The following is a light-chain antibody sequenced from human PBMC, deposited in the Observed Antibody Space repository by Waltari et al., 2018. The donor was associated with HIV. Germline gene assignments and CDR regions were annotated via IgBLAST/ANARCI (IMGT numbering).Light chain of an antibody. V-gene: IGKV4-1*01. CDR1: QSVLFSSNNKNY. J-gene: IGKJ5*01. Sequence: DIVMTQSPDSLGVSLGERATINCKSSQSVLFSSNNKNYLSWYQQKPGQPPQLLIYWASTRESGVPDRFSGSGSGTDFTLTISSLQAEDVAVYYCQQYYNIPPTFGQGTRLEIK. CDR2: WAS. CDR3: QQYYNIPPT.